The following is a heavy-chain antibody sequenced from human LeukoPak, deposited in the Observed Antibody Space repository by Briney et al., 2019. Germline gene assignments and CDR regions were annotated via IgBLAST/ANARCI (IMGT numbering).Heavy chain of an antibody. CDR1: GYTFTSYD. D-gene: IGHD3-3*01. CDR2: MNPNSGNT. V-gene: IGHV1-8*03. Sequence: ASVKVSCKASGYTFTSYDINWVRQATGQGLEWMGWMNPNSGNTGYAQKFQGRVTITRNTSISTAYMELSSLRSEDTAVYYCARSLTRFWSGYYHDAFDIWGQGTMVTVSS. J-gene: IGHJ3*02. CDR3: ARSLTRFWSGYYHDAFDI.